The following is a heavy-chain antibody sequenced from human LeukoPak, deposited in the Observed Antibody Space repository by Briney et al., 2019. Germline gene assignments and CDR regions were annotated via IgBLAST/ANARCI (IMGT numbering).Heavy chain of an antibody. CDR2: IYYSGST. CDR3: ARIRVPPTTPYYYYGMDV. D-gene: IGHD2-15*01. CDR1: GGSISSSSYY. V-gene: IGHV4-39*01. J-gene: IGHJ6*02. Sequence: SETLSLTCTVSGGSISSSSYYWGWIRQPPGKGLEWIGSIYYSGSTYYNPSLKSRVTISVDTSKNQFSLKLSSVTAADTAVYYCARIRVPPTTPYYYYGMDVWGQGTTVTVSS.